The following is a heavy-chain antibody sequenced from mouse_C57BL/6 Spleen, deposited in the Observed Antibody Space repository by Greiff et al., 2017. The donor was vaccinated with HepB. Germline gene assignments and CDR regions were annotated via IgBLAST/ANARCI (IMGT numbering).Heavy chain of an antibody. CDR3: ARSDYCGSSYYYFDY. CDR1: GYTFTSYW. J-gene: IGHJ2*01. V-gene: IGHV1-7*01. CDR2: INPSSGYT. D-gene: IGHD1-1*01. Sequence: QVHVKQSGAELAKPGASVKLSCKASGYTFTSYWMHWVKQRPGQGLEWIGYINPSSGYTKYNQKFKDKATLTVDKSSSTAYMQLSSLTYEDSAVYYCARSDYCGSSYYYFDYWGQGTTLTVSS.